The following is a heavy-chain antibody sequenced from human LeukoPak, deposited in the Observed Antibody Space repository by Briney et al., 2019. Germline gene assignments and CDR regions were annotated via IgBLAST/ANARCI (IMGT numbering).Heavy chain of an antibody. D-gene: IGHD3-10*02. CDR2: INTYGSTT. Sequence: GGSLRLSCAASGFTFSTYWMHWVRQAPGKGLVWVSCINTYGSTTTYADSVKDRFTISRDNAKNTLYLQMNSLRAEDTAVYYCARDITMIGGAFDIWGQGTMVTVSA. CDR3: ARDITMIGGAFDI. CDR1: GFTFSTYW. V-gene: IGHV3-74*01. J-gene: IGHJ3*02.